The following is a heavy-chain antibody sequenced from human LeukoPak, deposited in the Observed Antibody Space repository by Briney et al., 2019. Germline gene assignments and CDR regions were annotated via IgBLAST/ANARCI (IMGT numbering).Heavy chain of an antibody. CDR3: AKGSMVRGVPINWFDP. J-gene: IGHJ5*02. CDR2: ISGSGGST. CDR1: GFTFSSYA. D-gene: IGHD3-10*01. V-gene: IGHV3-23*01. Sequence: PGGSLRLSCAASGFTFSSYAMSWVRQAPGKGLEWVSAISGSGGSTYYADSVKGGFTISRDNSKNTLYLQMNSLRAEDTAVYYCAKGSMVRGVPINWFDPWGQGTLVTVSS.